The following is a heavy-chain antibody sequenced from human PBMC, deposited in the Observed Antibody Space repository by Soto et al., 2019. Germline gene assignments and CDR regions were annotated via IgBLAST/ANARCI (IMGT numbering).Heavy chain of an antibody. J-gene: IGHJ6*03. Sequence: PSETLSLTCTVSGGSISSYYWSRIRQPPGKGLEWIGYIYYSGSTNYNPSLKSRVTISVDTSKNQFSLKLSSVTAADTAVYYCARQDIVATNYYYYMDVWGKGTTVTVSS. D-gene: IGHD5-12*01. CDR2: IYYSGST. CDR1: GGSISSYY. V-gene: IGHV4-59*08. CDR3: ARQDIVATNYYYYMDV.